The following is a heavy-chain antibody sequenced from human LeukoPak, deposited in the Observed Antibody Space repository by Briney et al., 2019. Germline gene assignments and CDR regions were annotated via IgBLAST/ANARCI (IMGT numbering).Heavy chain of an antibody. CDR2: ISSSSSYI. Sequence: GGSLRLSCAASGFTFSSYSMNWVRQAPGKGLEWVSYISSSSSYIYYADSVRGRFTISRDNAKNSLYLQMNSLRAEDTAVYYCARDSSSSSWPQYFQHWGQGTLVTVSS. V-gene: IGHV3-21*01. J-gene: IGHJ1*01. D-gene: IGHD6-13*01. CDR1: GFTFSSYS. CDR3: ARDSSSSSWPQYFQH.